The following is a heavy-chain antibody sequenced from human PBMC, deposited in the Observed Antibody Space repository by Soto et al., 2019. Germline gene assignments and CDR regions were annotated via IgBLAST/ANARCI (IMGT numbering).Heavy chain of an antibody. J-gene: IGHJ5*02. CDR1: GFTFSSYW. CDR3: ARYGIAVAGYYP. V-gene: IGHV3-74*01. Sequence: GGSLRLSCAASGFTFSSYWMHRVRQAPGKGLVWVSRINSDGSSTSYADSVKGRFTISRDNAKNTLYLQMNSLRAEDTAVYYCARYGIAVAGYYPWGQGTLVTVSS. CDR2: INSDGSST. D-gene: IGHD6-19*01.